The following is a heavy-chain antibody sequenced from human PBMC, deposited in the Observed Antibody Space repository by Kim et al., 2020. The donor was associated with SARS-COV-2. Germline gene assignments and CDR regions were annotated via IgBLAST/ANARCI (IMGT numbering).Heavy chain of an antibody. D-gene: IGHD2-15*01. CDR3: ARVPSCGGGTCYHSGWFDP. V-gene: IGHV3-21*01. Sequence: GGSLRLSCAASGFTFSNYNMNWVRQAPGKGLEWVSSISDRSTNIYYADSVKGRFTISRDNAKNSLYLQMNSLRAEDTAVYHWARVPSCGGGTCYHSGWFDPWGQGTLVTVSS. J-gene: IGHJ5*02. CDR2: ISDRSTNI. CDR1: GFTFSNYN.